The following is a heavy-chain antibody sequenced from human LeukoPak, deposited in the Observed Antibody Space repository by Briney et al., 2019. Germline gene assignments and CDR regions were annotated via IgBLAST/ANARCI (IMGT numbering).Heavy chain of an antibody. D-gene: IGHD1-26*01. J-gene: IGHJ4*02. Sequence: SETLSLTCTVSGGSISSSYWSWIRQPPGKGLEWIGYIYGSGSTNYNPSLKSRVTISVDTSKNLFSLKLSSVTAADTAVYYCARLQYTGSYYPDYWGQGILVTASS. CDR1: GGSISSSY. CDR3: ARLQYTGSYYPDY. V-gene: IGHV4-59*08. CDR2: IYGSGST.